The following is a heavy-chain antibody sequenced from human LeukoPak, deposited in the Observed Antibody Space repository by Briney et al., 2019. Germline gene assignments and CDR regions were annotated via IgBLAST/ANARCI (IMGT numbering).Heavy chain of an antibody. J-gene: IGHJ4*02. Sequence: GASVKVSCKTSGYSFTAFYIHWVRQAPGQGLEWMGWIHPRRGDTNYAQKFQGRVTMTRDTSISTAYMELSRLRSDDTAVYYCARTITMVRGVIIKPFDYWGQGTLVTVSS. V-gene: IGHV1-2*02. CDR2: IHPRRGDT. CDR3: ARTITMVRGVIIKPFDY. D-gene: IGHD3-10*01. CDR1: GYSFTAFY.